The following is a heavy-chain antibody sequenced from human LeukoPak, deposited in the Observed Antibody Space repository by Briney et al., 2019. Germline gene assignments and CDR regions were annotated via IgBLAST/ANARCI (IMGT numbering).Heavy chain of an antibody. CDR3: GCNGTREVGDS. V-gene: IGHV1-69*05. D-gene: IGHD2/OR15-2a*01. J-gene: IGHJ5*01. Sequence: GASVKVSCKASGGTFSSYAISWVRQAPGQGLEWMGGIIPIFGTANYAQKFQCRVTITTDESTSTAYMEMSSLRSEDTAVYYCGCNGTREVGDSWGQGTLVTVSS. CDR1: GGTFSSYA. CDR2: IIPIFGTA.